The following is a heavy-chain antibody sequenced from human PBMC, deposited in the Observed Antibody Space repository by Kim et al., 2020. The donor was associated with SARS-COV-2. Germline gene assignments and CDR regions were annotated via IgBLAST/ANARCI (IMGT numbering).Heavy chain of an antibody. J-gene: IGHJ3*02. V-gene: IGHV3-23*01. CDR2: ISGSGGST. Sequence: GGSLRLSCAASGFTFSSYAMSWVRQAPGKGLEWVSAISGSGGSTYYADSVKGRFTISRDNSKNTLYLQMNSLRAEDTAVYYCAKDYITMVRGVMAGAFDIWGQGTMVTVSS. CDR3: AKDYITMVRGVMAGAFDI. CDR1: GFTFSSYA. D-gene: IGHD3-10*01.